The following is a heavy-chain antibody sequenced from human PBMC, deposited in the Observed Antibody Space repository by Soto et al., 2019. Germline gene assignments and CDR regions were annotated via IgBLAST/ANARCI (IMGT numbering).Heavy chain of an antibody. V-gene: IGHV3-30-3*01. CDR2: ISYDGSNK. J-gene: IGHJ6*02. D-gene: IGHD3-3*01. Sequence: QVQLVESGGGVVQPGRSLRLSCAASGFTFSSYAMHWVRQAPGKGLEWVAVISYDGSNKYYADSVKGRFTISRDNSKNTLYLQMNSLRAEDTAVYYCARDGLRGPYYDFWSGYYGNYYYGMDVWGQGTTVTVSS. CDR1: GFTFSSYA. CDR3: ARDGLRGPYYDFWSGYYGNYYYGMDV.